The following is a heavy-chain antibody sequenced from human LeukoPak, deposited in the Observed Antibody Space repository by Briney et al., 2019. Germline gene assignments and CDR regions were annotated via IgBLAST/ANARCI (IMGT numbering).Heavy chain of an antibody. D-gene: IGHD7-27*01. CDR2: ISYDGSNK. V-gene: IGHV3-30*04. Sequence: GGSLRLSCAASGFTFNNYAMHWVRQAPGKGLEWVAVISYDGSNKYYTDSVKGRFTISRDDSKNMLSLQMNSLRVEDTAVYYCARDLAWGAFDYWGQGALVTVSS. CDR3: ARDLAWGAFDY. J-gene: IGHJ4*02. CDR1: GFTFNNYA.